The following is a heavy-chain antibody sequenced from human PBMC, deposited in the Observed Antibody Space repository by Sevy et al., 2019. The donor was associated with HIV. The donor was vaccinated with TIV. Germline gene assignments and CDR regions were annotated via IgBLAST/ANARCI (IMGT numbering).Heavy chain of an antibody. CDR3: TRDLYGSGWFYFDY. CDR2: IKTKTYGGTT. CDR1: GFTFSDYA. V-gene: IGHV3-49*04. Sequence: GGSLRLSCTASGFTFSDYAMSWVRQAPGKGLEWVGFIKTKTYGGTTEYAAFVKGRFIISRDDSKNIADLQMNSLKTEETAVYYCTRDLYGSGWFYFDYWGQGTLVTVSS. J-gene: IGHJ4*02. D-gene: IGHD6-19*01.